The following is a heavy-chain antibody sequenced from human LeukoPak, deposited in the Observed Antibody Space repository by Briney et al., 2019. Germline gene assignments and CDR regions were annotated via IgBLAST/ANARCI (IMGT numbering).Heavy chain of an antibody. CDR1: GYTFTSYG. CDR3: ARAGGGDCSSTSCPEDY. J-gene: IGHJ4*02. V-gene: IGHV1-18*01. D-gene: IGHD2-2*01. Sequence: ASVKVSCKASGYTFTSYGISWVRQAPGQGLEWMGWIGAYNGNTNYAQKLQGRVTMTTDTSTSTAYMELRSLRSDDTAVYYCARAGGGDCSSTSCPEDYWGQGTLVTVSS. CDR2: IGAYNGNT.